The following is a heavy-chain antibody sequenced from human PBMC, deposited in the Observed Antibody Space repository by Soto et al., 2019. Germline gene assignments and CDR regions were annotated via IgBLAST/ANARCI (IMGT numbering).Heavy chain of an antibody. D-gene: IGHD2-21*01. CDR1: GFTFSDHW. Sequence: EVQLVESGGGVVQPGGSLRRACAASGFTFSDHWIHWVRQGPGEGLVWVSRIKGDGSNTNYADSVKGRFTISRDNAKNTVYLQINSLRVEDTALYYCARGLRGAYGMDVCGQGTTVTVSS. V-gene: IGHV3-74*01. J-gene: IGHJ6*02. CDR2: IKGDGSNT. CDR3: ARGLRGAYGMDV.